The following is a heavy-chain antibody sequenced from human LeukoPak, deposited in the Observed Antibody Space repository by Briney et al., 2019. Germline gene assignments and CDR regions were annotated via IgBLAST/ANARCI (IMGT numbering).Heavy chain of an antibody. D-gene: IGHD6-19*01. CDR2: IRSKADSYTT. J-gene: IGHJ2*01. V-gene: IGHV3-73*01. Sequence: AGGSLRLSCAASGFTLSGAAMHWVRQASGKGLVWLGRIRSKADSYTTAYAASVKGRFTVSRDDSKNTAYLQMNSLKTEDTAVYYCRAAVAGDYFDLWGRGTLVTVSS. CDR1: GFTLSGAA. CDR3: RAAVAGDYFDL.